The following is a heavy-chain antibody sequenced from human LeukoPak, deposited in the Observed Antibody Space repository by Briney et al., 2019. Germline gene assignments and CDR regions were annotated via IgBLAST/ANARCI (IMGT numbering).Heavy chain of an antibody. J-gene: IGHJ3*02. V-gene: IGHV1-2*02. CDR3: ARGTYYYDSIGLIEGAFDI. CDR1: GYTFTGYY. Sequence: ASVKVSCKASGYTFTGYYMQWVRQAPGQGLEWMGWINPNSGGTNYAQKFQGRVTMTRDTSISTAYMELSRLRSDDTAVYYCARGTYYYDSIGLIEGAFDIWGQGTMVTVSS. CDR2: INPNSGGT. D-gene: IGHD3-22*01.